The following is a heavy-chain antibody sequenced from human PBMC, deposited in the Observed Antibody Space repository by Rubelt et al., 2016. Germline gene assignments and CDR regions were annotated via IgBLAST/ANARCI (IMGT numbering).Heavy chain of an antibody. CDR2: IYSGGST. V-gene: IGHV3-53*01. CDR3: ARGAVAGRYGMDV. J-gene: IGHJ6*02. D-gene: IGHD3-10*01. Sequence: GGGLVQPGGSLKLSCAASGFSLSGSAMHWVRQAPGKGLEWVSVIYSGGSTYYADSVKGRFTISRDNSKNTLYLQMNSLRAEDTAVYYCARGAVAGRYGMDVWGQGTTVTVSS. CDR1: GFSLSGSA.